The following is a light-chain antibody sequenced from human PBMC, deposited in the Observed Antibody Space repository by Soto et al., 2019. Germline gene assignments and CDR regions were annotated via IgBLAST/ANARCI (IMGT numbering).Light chain of an antibody. CDR1: QSVGRN. CDR2: GAS. CDR3: QQYTGPPTT. J-gene: IGKJ5*01. V-gene: IGKV3-15*01. Sequence: ERVVTQSSATLSVSPGERATLSCRASQSVGRNLAWYQQKPGQSPRLLVYGASTRATGITARFSGSGSGTDFTLTITRLEPEDSAVYFCQQYTGPPTTFGQGTRLEI.